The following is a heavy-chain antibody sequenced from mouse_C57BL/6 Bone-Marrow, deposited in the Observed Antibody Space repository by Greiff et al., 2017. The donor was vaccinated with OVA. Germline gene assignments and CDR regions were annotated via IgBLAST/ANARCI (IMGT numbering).Heavy chain of an antibody. D-gene: IGHD1-1*01. J-gene: IGHJ1*03. Sequence: EVQLQQSGPELVKPGASVKMSCKASGYTFTDYNMHWVKQSHGKSLEWIGYINPNNGGTSYNQKFKGKATLTVNKSSSTAYMELRSLTSEDSAVYYCARIRYYGSSYEYFDVWGTGTTVTVSS. CDR2: INPNNGGT. V-gene: IGHV1-22*01. CDR1: GYTFTDYN. CDR3: ARIRYYGSSYEYFDV.